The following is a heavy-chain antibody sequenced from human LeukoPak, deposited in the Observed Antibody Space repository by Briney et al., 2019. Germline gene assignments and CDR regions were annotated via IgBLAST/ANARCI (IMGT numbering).Heavy chain of an antibody. D-gene: IGHD3-10*01. CDR2: IYYSGST. Sequence: SETLSLTCTVSGGSISSYYWSWIRQPPGKGQEWIGYIYYSGSTSYNPSLKSRVTISVDTSKNQFSLKLSSVTAADTAVYYCARGAGSGTQNFDYWGQGTLVTVSS. V-gene: IGHV4-59*01. J-gene: IGHJ4*02. CDR3: ARGAGSGTQNFDY. CDR1: GGSISSYY.